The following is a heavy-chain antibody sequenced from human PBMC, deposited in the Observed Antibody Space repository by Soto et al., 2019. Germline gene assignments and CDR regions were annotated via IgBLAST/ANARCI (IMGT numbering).Heavy chain of an antibody. D-gene: IGHD2-2*01. CDR2: ISGSGGST. CDR3: AKDVPDIVVVPAATFFDY. J-gene: IGHJ4*02. V-gene: IGHV3-23*01. CDR1: GFTFSIYA. Sequence: PGGSLRLSCAASGFTFSIYAMSWVRQAPGKGLEWVSAISGSGGSTYYADSVKGRFTISRDNSKNTLYLQMNSLRAEDTAVYYCAKDVPDIVVVPAATFFDYWGQRTLVTVSS.